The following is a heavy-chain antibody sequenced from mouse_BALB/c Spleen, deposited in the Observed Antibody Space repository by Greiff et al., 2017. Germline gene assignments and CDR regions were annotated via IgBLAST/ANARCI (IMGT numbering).Heavy chain of an antibody. Sequence: EVKLMESGPGLVKPSQSLSLTCTVTGYSITSDYAWNWIRQFPGNKLEWMGYISYSGSTSYIPSLKSRISITRDTSKNQFFLQLNSVTTEDTATYYCATSTDAWFAYWGQGTLVTVSA. D-gene: IGHD1-1*01. CDR1: GYSITSDYA. CDR3: ATSTDAWFAY. V-gene: IGHV3-2*02. J-gene: IGHJ3*01. CDR2: ISYSGST.